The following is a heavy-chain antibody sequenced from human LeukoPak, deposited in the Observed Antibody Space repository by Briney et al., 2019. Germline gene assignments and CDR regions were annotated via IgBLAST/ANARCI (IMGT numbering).Heavy chain of an antibody. CDR1: GASISSGNYY. CDR2: LHTTGGT. CDR3: ARHAVGGGSGSPYYFDY. D-gene: IGHD3-10*01. Sequence: PSETLSLTCIVSGASISSGNYYWTWIRQPAGKGLEWIGRLHTTGGTNYNPSLKSRVAISVATSKNQFSLKLSSVTAADTAVYYCARHAVGGGSGSPYYFDYWGQGTLVTVSS. V-gene: IGHV4-61*02. J-gene: IGHJ4*02.